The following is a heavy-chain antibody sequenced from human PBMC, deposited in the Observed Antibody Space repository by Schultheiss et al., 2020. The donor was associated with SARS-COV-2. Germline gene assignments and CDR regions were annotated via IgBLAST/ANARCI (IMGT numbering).Heavy chain of an antibody. CDR2: IYWNDDK. J-gene: IGHJ4*02. CDR1: GGSISSYYW. CDR3: GHSERAYSWPVVY. Sequence: TLSLTCTVSGGSISSYYWSWIRQPPGKALEWLALIYWNDDKRYSPSLKSRLTITKDTSKNQVVLTMANMDPVDTATYYCGHSERAYSWPVVYWGQGTLVTVSS. D-gene: IGHD4-11*01. V-gene: IGHV2-5*01.